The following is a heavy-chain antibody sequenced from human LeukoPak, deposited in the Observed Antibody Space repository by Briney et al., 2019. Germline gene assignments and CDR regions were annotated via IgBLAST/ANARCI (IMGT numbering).Heavy chain of an antibody. D-gene: IGHD3-22*01. J-gene: IGHJ3*02. CDR2: INPNSGGT. CDR1: GYTFTGYY. CDR3: AREGFHDTTLGAYDI. V-gene: IGHV1-2*02. Sequence: ASVKVSCKASGYTFTGYYMHWVRQAPGQGLEWMGWINPNSGGTDYAQKFQGRVTMTRDTSIGTAYMELSRLRSDDTAVYYCAREGFHDTTLGAYDIWGQGTVVTVSS.